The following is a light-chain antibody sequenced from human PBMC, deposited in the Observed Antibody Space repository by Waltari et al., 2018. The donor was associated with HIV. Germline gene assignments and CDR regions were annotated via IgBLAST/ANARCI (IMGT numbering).Light chain of an antibody. CDR1: VLPNQY. V-gene: IGLV3-25*03. CDR2: KDS. J-gene: IGLJ1*01. CDR3: QAADSSGSYFV. Sequence: SYELPQPPSVSVSPGQTARITCSGDVLPNQYTFWYQQKSGQAPGLVVYKDSERPAGIPERFSGSSSGTTVTLFIDGVQAEDEADYYCQAADSSGSYFVFGTGTKVTVL.